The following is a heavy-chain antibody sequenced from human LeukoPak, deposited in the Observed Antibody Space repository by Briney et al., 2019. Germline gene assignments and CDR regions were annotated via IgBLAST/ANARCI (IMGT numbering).Heavy chain of an antibody. V-gene: IGHV1-2*02. D-gene: IGHD7-27*01. CDR1: GYTFTGYY. Sequence: VSVKVSCKASGYTFTGYYMHWVRQAPGQGLEWMGWINPNSGGTNYAQKFQGRVTMTRDTSISTAYMELSRLRPDDTAVYYCAREAGDDAFDIWGQGTMVTVSS. J-gene: IGHJ3*02. CDR2: INPNSGGT. CDR3: AREAGDDAFDI.